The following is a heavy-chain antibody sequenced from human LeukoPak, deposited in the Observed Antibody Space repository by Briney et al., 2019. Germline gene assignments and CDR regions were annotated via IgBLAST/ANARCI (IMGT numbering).Heavy chain of an antibody. CDR3: ASGSSTDY. J-gene: IGHJ4*02. D-gene: IGHD6-6*01. V-gene: IGHV1-2*02. Sequence: ASMKVSCKTSGYTFTNYYMHWVRQVPGQGLEWLGWIHPNNGATTYAQKFHGRVTMTRDTSINTAYMELSSLRSDDTAVYYCASGSSTDYWGQETLVTVSS. CDR2: IHPNNGAT. CDR1: GYTFTNYY.